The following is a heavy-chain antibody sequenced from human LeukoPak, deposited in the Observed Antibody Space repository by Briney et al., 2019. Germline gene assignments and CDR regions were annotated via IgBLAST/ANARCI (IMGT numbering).Heavy chain of an antibody. CDR3: AKVGAEGY. CDR2: INSDGSST. Sequence: PGGSLRLSCAASGFTFSNYWMYRVRQTPGKGLVWVSRINSDGSSTSYADSVRGRFTISRDNAKNTLYLQMNSLRAEDTAVYYCAKVGAEGYWGQGTLVTVSS. J-gene: IGHJ4*02. CDR1: GFTFSNYW. V-gene: IGHV3-74*01. D-gene: IGHD1-26*01.